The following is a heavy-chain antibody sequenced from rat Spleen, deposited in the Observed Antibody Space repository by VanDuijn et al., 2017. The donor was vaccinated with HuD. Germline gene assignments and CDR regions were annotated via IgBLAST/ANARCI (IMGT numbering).Heavy chain of an antibody. CDR3: TRGGLGGLYWYFDF. D-gene: IGHD1-11*01. J-gene: IGHJ1*01. V-gene: IGHV5-31*01. CDR2: ISNARGIT. Sequence: EVQLVESGGGLVQPGRSLKLSCVASGFTFNNYWMTWVRQAPGMGLEWIASISNARGITYYPDSVKGRFTISRDIANSTLYLQMNSLRSEDTATYYCTRGGLGGLYWYFDFWGPGTMVTVSS. CDR1: GFTFNNYW.